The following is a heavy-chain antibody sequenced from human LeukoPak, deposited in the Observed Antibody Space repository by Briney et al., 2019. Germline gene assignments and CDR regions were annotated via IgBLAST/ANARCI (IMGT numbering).Heavy chain of an antibody. CDR2: INHSGST. D-gene: IGHD2-21*02. V-gene: IGHV4-34*01. CDR3: AREILAYCSGDCYSAPFDY. CDR1: GGSFSGYY. J-gene: IGHJ4*02. Sequence: SETLSLTCAVYGGSFSGYYWSWIRQPPGKGLEWIGEINHSGSTNYNPSLKSRVTISVDTSKSQFSLKLNSVTAADTAVYYCAREILAYCSGDCYSAPFDYWGQGTLVTVSS.